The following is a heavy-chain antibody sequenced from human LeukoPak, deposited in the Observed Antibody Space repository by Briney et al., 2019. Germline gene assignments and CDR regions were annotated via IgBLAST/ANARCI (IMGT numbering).Heavy chain of an antibody. D-gene: IGHD1-26*01. CDR3: ARDYTVGPNDAFDF. J-gene: IGHJ3*01. Sequence: SETLSLTCTVSGGSISSHYWSWIRQPAGKGLEWIGRTNTSGYTNYKSSLQSRVTMSVDTSKNQFSLKLTSVTAADTAVYYCARDYTVGPNDAFDFWGQGTMVTVSS. CDR2: TNTSGYT. CDR1: GGSISSHY. V-gene: IGHV4-4*07.